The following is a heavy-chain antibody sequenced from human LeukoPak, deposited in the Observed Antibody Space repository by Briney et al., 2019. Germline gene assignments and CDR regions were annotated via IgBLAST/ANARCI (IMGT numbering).Heavy chain of an antibody. D-gene: IGHD1-26*01. CDR1: GFRFSTYP. J-gene: IGHJ5*02. V-gene: IGHV3-30-3*01. Sequence: SLKLSCQACGFRFSTYPLHWVRQAPGKGLESVAAVSYDGNIKDYADSVKGQFTISRDNSKNILYLQMNSLRDEDTAMYYCSREGTNSGNHRSYFDPWGQGTLVTVSS. CDR3: SREGTNSGNHRSYFDP. CDR2: VSYDGNIK.